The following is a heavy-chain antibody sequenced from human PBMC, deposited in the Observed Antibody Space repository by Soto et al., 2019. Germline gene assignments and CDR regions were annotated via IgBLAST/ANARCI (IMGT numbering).Heavy chain of an antibody. V-gene: IGHV3-30*18. Sequence: QVQLVESGGGVVQPGRSLRLSCAASGFTFSSYGMHWVRQAPGKGLEWVAVISYDGSNKYYADSVKGRFTISRDNSKNTMYLQMNRLRAEDTAVYYCAKAHSLWFGEFPYYYYGMDVWGQGTTVNVSS. CDR3: AKAHSLWFGEFPYYYYGMDV. CDR2: ISYDGSNK. CDR1: GFTFSSYG. J-gene: IGHJ6*02. D-gene: IGHD3-10*01.